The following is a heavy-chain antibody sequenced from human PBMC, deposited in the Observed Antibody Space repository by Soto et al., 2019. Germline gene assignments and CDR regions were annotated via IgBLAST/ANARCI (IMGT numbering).Heavy chain of an antibody. J-gene: IGHJ5*02. CDR1: GGSFSGYY. Sequence: RSLTCAVYGGSFSGYYWSWIRQPPGKGLEWIGEINHSGSTNYNPSLKSRGTISVDTAKNQFSLKLCSVTASYSAAYYCAYAYYHNWFDPWGQGTLVTV. V-gene: IGHV4-34*01. D-gene: IGHD5-12*01. CDR2: INHSGST. CDR3: AYAYYHNWFDP.